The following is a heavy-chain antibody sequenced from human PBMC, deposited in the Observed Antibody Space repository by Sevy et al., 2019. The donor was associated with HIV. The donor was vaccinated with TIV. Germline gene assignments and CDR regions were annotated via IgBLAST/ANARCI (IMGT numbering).Heavy chain of an antibody. Sequence: GGSLRLSCAASGFTFSSYGMHWVRQAPGKGLEWVAFIRYDGSNKYYADSVKGRLTISRDNSKNTLYLQMNSLRAEDTAVYYCAKDGRGLAPEHFQHWGQGTLVTVS. CDR2: IRYDGSNK. V-gene: IGHV3-30*02. CDR3: AKDGRGLAPEHFQH. D-gene: IGHD6-19*01. J-gene: IGHJ1*01. CDR1: GFTFSSYG.